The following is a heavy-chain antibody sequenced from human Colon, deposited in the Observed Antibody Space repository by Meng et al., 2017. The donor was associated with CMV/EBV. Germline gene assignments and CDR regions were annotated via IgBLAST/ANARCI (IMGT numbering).Heavy chain of an antibody. CDR1: RYTFTSYS. Sequence: KASRYTFTSYSMNWVRQAPGQGLEWMGWINPNTGHPTYAQGFTGRFVFSLDTSVSTAYLQINSLKAEDTAVYYCAREGEDAYYNFDYWGQGTLVTVSS. CDR2: INPNTGHP. CDR3: AREGEDAYYNFDY. J-gene: IGHJ4*02. V-gene: IGHV7-4-1*02. D-gene: IGHD3-10*01.